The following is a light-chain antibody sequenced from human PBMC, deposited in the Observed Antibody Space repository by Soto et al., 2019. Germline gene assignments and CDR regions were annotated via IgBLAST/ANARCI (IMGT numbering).Light chain of an antibody. V-gene: IGLV2-23*02. J-gene: IGLJ3*02. CDR2: EVT. CDR1: SSDVATYNL. Sequence: QSVLTQPASVSGSPGQSITISCTGTSSDVATYNLVSWYQQRPGTAPQLIIYEVTKRPSGVYTRFSGSQSGNTASLTISGLQADDEADYYCCSRVFGGGTKLTVL. CDR3: CSRV.